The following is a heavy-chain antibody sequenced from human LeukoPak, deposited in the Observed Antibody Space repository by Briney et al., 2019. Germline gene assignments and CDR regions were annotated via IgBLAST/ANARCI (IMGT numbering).Heavy chain of an antibody. CDR1: GFTFDDYA. CDR2: ISWNSGSI. D-gene: IGHD3-22*01. CDR3: AKDTAYYYDSSGYFDY. V-gene: IGHV3-9*01. Sequence: GRSLRLSCAASGFTFDDYAMHWVRQAPGKGLEGVSGISWNSGSIGYADSVKGRFTISRDNAKNSLYLQMNSLRAEDTALYYCAKDTAYYYDSSGYFDYWGQGTLVTVSS. J-gene: IGHJ4*02.